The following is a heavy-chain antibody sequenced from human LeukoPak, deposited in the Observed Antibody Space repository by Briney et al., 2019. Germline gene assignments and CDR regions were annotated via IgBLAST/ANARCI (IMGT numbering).Heavy chain of an antibody. D-gene: IGHD1-26*01. J-gene: IGHJ5*02. Sequence: SEPLSLPFTVSGGSISSYYWSRSRPPPGKGLGWIGYIYYSGGTNYNPSLKSRVTISVDTSKNRFSLELSSVTAADTAVYYCARLVVGSRFDHWGQGTLVTVSS. CDR2: IYYSGGT. CDR1: GGSISSYY. CDR3: ARLVVGSRFDH. V-gene: IGHV4-59*01.